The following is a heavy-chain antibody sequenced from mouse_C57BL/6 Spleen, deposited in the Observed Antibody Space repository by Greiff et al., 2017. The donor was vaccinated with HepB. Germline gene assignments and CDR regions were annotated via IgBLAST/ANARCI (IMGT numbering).Heavy chain of an antibody. CDR1: GFTFSSYA. CDR2: ISDGGSYT. J-gene: IGHJ3*01. Sequence: EVKLVESGGGLVKPGGSLKLSCAASGFTFSSYAMSWVRQTPEKRLEWVATISDGGSYTYYPDNLKGRFTITRDNAKNNRYLQMGHLKSEDTAMYYCARDYYDYEEGEGAYWGQGTLVTVSA. V-gene: IGHV5-4*01. D-gene: IGHD2-4*01. CDR3: ARDYYDYEEGEGAY.